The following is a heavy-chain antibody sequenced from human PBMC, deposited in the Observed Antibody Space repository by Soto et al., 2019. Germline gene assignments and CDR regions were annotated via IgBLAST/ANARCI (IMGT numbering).Heavy chain of an antibody. Sequence: QVQLVESGGGLVKPGGSLRLSCVGSGFNFSDHYMSWVRQAPGKGLEWLSYISVSGDYKNYAGSVQGRFSVSRDNGRNSLYLEMSSLRVEDTAVYYCARPPHVFEPFDVWGQGSVVTVSS. V-gene: IGHV3-11*05. D-gene: IGHD3-16*01. CDR3: ARPPHVFEPFDV. CDR2: ISVSGDYK. CDR1: GFNFSDHY. J-gene: IGHJ3*01.